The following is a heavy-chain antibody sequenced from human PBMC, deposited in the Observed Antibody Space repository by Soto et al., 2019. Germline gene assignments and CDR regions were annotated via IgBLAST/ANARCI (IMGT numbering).Heavy chain of an antibody. CDR1: GFSFSTYA. D-gene: IGHD1-20*01. V-gene: IGHV3-23*01. CDR3: AKVVTGASDY. J-gene: IGHJ4*02. CDR2: ITGTGGNT. Sequence: EVQLLESGGGLVQPGGSLRLSCAASGFSFSTYAMSWVRQAPGRGLKWVSSITGTGGNTYYADSVKGWFTISRDNSRNTLYLQMDSLRAEDTAIYYCAKVVTGASDYWGQGTLVTVSS.